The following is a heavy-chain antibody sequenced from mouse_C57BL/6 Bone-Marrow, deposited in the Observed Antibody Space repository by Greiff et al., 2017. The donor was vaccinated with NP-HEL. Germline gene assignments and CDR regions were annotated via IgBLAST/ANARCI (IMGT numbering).Heavy chain of an antibody. J-gene: IGHJ2*01. D-gene: IGHD1-1*01. Sequence: QVQLQQPGAELVKPGASVKMSCKASGYTFTSYWITWVKQRPGQGLEWIGDIYPGSGSTNYNEKFKSKATLTVDTSSSTAYMQLSRLTSKDSAFYYCARHYYGSSYDYFDYWGQGTTLTVSS. CDR1: GYTFTSYW. CDR2: IYPGSGST. V-gene: IGHV1-55*01. CDR3: ARHYYGSSYDYFDY.